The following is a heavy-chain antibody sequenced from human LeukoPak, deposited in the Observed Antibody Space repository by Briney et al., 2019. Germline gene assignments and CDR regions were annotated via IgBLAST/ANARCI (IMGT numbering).Heavy chain of an antibody. CDR2: FDPEDGET. D-gene: IGHD2/OR15-2a*01. Sequence: GASVKVSCKVSGYTLTELSIHWVRQTPGKGLEWMGGFDPEDGETIYVQKFQGRVTMTEDTSTDTAYMELSSLRSEDTAVYYCATASMSKTPDFDYWGQGTLVTVSS. J-gene: IGHJ4*02. CDR3: ATASMSKTPDFDY. V-gene: IGHV1-24*01. CDR1: GYTLTELS.